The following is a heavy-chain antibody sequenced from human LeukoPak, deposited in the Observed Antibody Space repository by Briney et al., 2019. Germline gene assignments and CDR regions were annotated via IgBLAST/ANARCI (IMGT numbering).Heavy chain of an antibody. J-gene: IGHJ5*02. CDR3: ARGRRRSSTSCYTGRGGLFDP. CDR1: GGSFSGYY. V-gene: IGHV4-34*01. CDR2: INHSGST. Sequence: SETLSLTCAVYGGSFSGYYWSWIRQPPGKGLEWIGEINHSGSTNYNPSLKSRVTISLDTSKNQFSLKLSSVTAADTAVYYCARGRRRSSTSCYTGRGGLFDPWGQGTLVTVSS. D-gene: IGHD2-2*02.